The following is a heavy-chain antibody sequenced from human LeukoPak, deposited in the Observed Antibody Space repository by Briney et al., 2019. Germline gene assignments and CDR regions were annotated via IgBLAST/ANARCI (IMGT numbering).Heavy chain of an antibody. Sequence: SETLSLTCTVSGGSISSYYWGWIRQPPGRGLEWIGSIYYSGSTYYNPSLKSRVTMSVDTSKNQFSLKLSSVTAADTAVYYCARVVDYGSGSYYEYYFDYWGQGTLVTVSS. J-gene: IGHJ4*02. V-gene: IGHV4-39*07. CDR3: ARVVDYGSGSYYEYYFDY. CDR2: IYYSGST. D-gene: IGHD3-10*01. CDR1: GGSISSYY.